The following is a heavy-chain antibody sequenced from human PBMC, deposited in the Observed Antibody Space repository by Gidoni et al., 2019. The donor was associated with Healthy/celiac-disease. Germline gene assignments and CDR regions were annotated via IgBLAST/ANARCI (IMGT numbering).Heavy chain of an antibody. CDR3: ARDAGLWFGELSGVDY. Sequence: QVQLVESGGGVVQPGRCLRLSCAESGFAFRSYGMHWVRQAPGKGLEWVAVIWYDGSNNYYADSVKGRFTISRDNSKNTLYLQMNSLRAEDTAVYYCARDAGLWFGELSGVDYWGQGTLVTVSS. D-gene: IGHD3-10*01. J-gene: IGHJ4*02. CDR2: IWYDGSNN. V-gene: IGHV3-33*01. CDR1: GFAFRSYG.